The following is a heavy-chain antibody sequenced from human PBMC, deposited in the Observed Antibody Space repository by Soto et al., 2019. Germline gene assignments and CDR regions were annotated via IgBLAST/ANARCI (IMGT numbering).Heavy chain of an antibody. CDR2: VSYDGTTK. D-gene: IGHD2-2*01. Sequence: QVQLVESGGGVVQPGRSLRLSCAASGFTFNTYALHWVRQAPGKGLEWVAVVSYDGTTKYYAVSVKGRFTISRVNSQKTADLQLNSLTAEDTAVYYCASEGTKVLGYYYGMDVWGQGTTVTVSS. V-gene: IGHV3-30-3*01. CDR1: GFTFNTYA. J-gene: IGHJ6*02. CDR3: ASEGTKVLGYYYGMDV.